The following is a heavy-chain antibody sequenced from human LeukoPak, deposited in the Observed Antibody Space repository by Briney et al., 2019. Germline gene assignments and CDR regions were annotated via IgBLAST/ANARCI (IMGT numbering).Heavy chain of an antibody. J-gene: IGHJ5*02. Sequence: SETLSLTCTVSGGSISSSSYYWGWIPQPPGKGLEWIGSIYYSGSTYYNPSLKSRVTISVDTSKNQFSLKLSSVTAADTAVYYCARDHGGLVLMVYASNWFDPWGQGTLVTVSS. CDR1: GGSISSSSYY. CDR2: IYYSGST. CDR3: ARDHGGLVLMVYASNWFDP. D-gene: IGHD2-8*01. V-gene: IGHV4-39*07.